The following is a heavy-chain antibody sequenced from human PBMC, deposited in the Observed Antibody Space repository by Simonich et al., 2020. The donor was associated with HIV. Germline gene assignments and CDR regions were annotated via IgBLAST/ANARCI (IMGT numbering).Heavy chain of an antibody. J-gene: IGHJ4*02. V-gene: IGHV4-38-2*01. CDR2: IYHSGST. CDR3: ASPTYPGIASDGSDY. Sequence: QVQLQESGPGLVKPSETLSLNCAVSGFSTSCGYSWVLILQPPGKGLAWIGSIYHSGSTYYHPSLKSLVTMSVDTSKNQFSLKLSSLTAADTAVYYCASPTYPGIASDGSDYWGQGTLVTVSS. CDR1: GFSTSCGYS. D-gene: IGHD6-25*01.